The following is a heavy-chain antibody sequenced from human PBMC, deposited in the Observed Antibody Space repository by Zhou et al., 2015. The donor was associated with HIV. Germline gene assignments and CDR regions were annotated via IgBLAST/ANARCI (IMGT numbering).Heavy chain of an antibody. CDR3: ARSLAAAAGYWYFDL. Sequence: QVQLVQSGAEVKKPGSSVKVSCKTSGGSFSSFGVSWVRQAPGQGLEWMGGVNPIFGTLNYAQRFQGRVTITADESTSTAYMELGSLRSEDTAVYYCARSLAAAAGYWYFDLWGRGTLVTVSS. CDR1: GGSFSSFG. V-gene: IGHV1-69*01. J-gene: IGHJ2*01. CDR2: VNPIFGTL. D-gene: IGHD6-13*01.